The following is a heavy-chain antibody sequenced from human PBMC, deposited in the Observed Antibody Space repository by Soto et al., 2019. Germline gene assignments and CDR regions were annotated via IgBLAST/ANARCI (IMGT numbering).Heavy chain of an antibody. D-gene: IGHD5-12*01. J-gene: IGHJ6*03. Sequence: QVQLVQSGAEVKKPGASVKVSCKASGYTFTSYYMHWVRQAPGQGLEWMGIINPSGGSTSYAQKVQGRVTMTRDTSTSTVYMELSSLRSEDTAVYYCAGPSGYDPRSYYYYYMDVWGKGTTVTVSS. CDR1: GYTFTSYY. CDR3: AGPSGYDPRSYYYYYMDV. CDR2: INPSGGST. V-gene: IGHV1-46*01.